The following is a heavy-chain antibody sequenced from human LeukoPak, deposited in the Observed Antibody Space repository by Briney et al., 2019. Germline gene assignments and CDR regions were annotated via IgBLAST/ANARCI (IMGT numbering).Heavy chain of an antibody. CDR1: GGSFSGYY. CDR2: INRGGDT. Sequence: SETLSLTCAVYGGSFSGYYWSWTRQPPGKGLEWIGEINRGGDTNYNPSLKSRVTISLDTSKNQFSLKLSSVTVADTAVYYCARGYGSGSYYNYWGQGTLVTVSS. V-gene: IGHV4-34*01. CDR3: ARGYGSGSYYNY. J-gene: IGHJ4*02. D-gene: IGHD3-10*01.